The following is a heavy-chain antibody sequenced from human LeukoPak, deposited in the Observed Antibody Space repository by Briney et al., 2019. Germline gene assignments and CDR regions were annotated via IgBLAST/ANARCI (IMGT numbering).Heavy chain of an antibody. V-gene: IGHV4-34*01. Sequence: SETLSLTCAVYGGSFSGYYWSWIRQPPGKGLEWIGEINQSGSTNYNPSLKSRVTISVDTSKNQFSLKLSSVTAADTAVYYCALTWGDYWGQGTLVTVSS. CDR2: INQSGST. CDR3: ALTWGDY. CDR1: GGSFSGYY. D-gene: IGHD1-26*01. J-gene: IGHJ4*02.